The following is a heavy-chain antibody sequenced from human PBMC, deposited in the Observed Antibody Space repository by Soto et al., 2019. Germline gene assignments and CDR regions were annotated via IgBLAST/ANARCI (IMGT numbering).Heavy chain of an antibody. CDR3: ARGDYGDYDLGY. CDR1: GGTFSSYT. J-gene: IGHJ4*02. CDR2: IIPILGIA. Sequence: QVQLVQSGAEVKKPGSSVKVSCKASGGTFSSYTISWVRQAPGQGLEWMGRIIPILGIANYAQKFQGRVTITADKSTSTAYMELSSLRSEDTAVYYCARGDYGDYDLGYWGQGTLVTVPS. D-gene: IGHD4-17*01. V-gene: IGHV1-69*02.